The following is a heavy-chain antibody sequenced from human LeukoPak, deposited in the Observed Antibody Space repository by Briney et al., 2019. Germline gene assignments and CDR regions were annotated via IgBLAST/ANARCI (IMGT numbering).Heavy chain of an antibody. J-gene: IGHJ6*02. CDR2: ICYSGST. CDR1: GGSISSSSYY. D-gene: IGHD1-26*01. Sequence: SETLSLTCTVSGGSISSSSYYWGWIRQPPGTGLEWIGSICYSGSTYYNPSLKSRVTISVDTSKNQFSLKLSSVTAADTAVYYCARLGAIRYYYYGMDVWGQGTTVTVSS. V-gene: IGHV4-39*01. CDR3: ARLGAIRYYYYGMDV.